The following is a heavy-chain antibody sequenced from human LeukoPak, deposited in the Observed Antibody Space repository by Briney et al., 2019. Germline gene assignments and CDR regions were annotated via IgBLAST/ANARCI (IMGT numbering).Heavy chain of an antibody. V-gene: IGHV3-74*01. D-gene: IGHD6-6*01. CDR3: ARQSSSSFDS. CDR2: INGDESAT. CDR1: GFTFSTYL. Sequence: GGSLRLSCAASGFTFSTYLMHWVRQAPGKGLVWVSRINGDESATNYADSVKGRFTIFRDNAKNTLFLHMNSLRAEDTAVYYCARQSSSSFDSWGQGTLVTVSS. J-gene: IGHJ4*02.